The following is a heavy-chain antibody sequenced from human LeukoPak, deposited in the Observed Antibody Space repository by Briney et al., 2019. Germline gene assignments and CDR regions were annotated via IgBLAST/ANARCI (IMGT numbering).Heavy chain of an antibody. J-gene: IGHJ4*02. CDR2: ISGSGGST. V-gene: IGHV3-23*01. CDR1: GFTFSSYA. CDR3: AKDLRGVVTAKFDY. Sequence: GGSLRLSCAASGFTFSSYAMNWVRQAPGKGLEWVSAISGSGGSTYYADSVKGRFTISRDNSKNTLYLQMNSLRAEDTAVYYCAKDLRGVVTAKFDYWGQGTLVTVSS. D-gene: IGHD2-21*02.